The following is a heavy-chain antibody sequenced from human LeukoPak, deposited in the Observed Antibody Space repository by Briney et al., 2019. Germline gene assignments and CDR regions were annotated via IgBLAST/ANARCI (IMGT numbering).Heavy chain of an antibody. Sequence: ASVKVSCKASGYTLTSYDINWVRQATGQGLEWMGRINTNSGNTDYVQKFQGRVTMTRNTSISTVYMELSSLRSEDTAVYYCSRGLLQFWNGYTADVFDIWGQGTMVTVSS. V-gene: IGHV1-8*01. CDR1: GYTLTSYD. CDR3: SRGLLQFWNGYTADVFDI. CDR2: INTNSGNT. D-gene: IGHD3-3*01. J-gene: IGHJ3*02.